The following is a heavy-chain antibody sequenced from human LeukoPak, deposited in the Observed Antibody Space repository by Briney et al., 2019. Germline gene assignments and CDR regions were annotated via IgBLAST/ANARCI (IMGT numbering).Heavy chain of an antibody. V-gene: IGHV3-74*01. CDR1: GFTFSSYW. CDR3: ARDFYYDSSGYYYEPDY. Sequence: AGGSLRLSCAASGFTFSSYWMHWVRQAPGKGLVWVSGINSDGSTTNYADSVKGRFTTSRDNAKNTLYLQMNSLRAEDTAVYYCARDFYYDSSGYYYEPDYWGQGTLVTVSS. CDR2: INSDGSTT. J-gene: IGHJ4*02. D-gene: IGHD3-22*01.